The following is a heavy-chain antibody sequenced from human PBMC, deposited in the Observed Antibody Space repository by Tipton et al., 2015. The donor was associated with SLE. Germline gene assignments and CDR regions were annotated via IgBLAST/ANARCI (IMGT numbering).Heavy chain of an antibody. V-gene: IGHV4-59*08. D-gene: IGHD3-16*02. Sequence: LRLSCTVSGASISTSYWSWIRQPPGQGLEWIGSIYYSVSTTFNPSLKSRVTISADTPKKEVSLTLNSVTAADTAVYYCAKRAHIVIGRGYFDFWGRGILVTVSS. CDR3: AKRAHIVIGRGYFDF. CDR2: IYYSVST. J-gene: IGHJ4*02. CDR1: GASISTSY.